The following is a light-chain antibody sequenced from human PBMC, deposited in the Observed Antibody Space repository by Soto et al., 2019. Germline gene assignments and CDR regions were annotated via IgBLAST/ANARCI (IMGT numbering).Light chain of an antibody. CDR2: DAS. J-gene: IGKJ1*01. CDR3: QKYNSGSRT. CDR1: QSVRSS. Sequence: EIVMTQSPATLSVSLGERATLSCRASQSVRSSLAWYQQKPGQAPRLLIYDASTRAPGIPARFSGSGSGTELTLTISSLQSEDIATYYCQKYNSGSRTFGQGTKVEIK. V-gene: IGKV3-15*01.